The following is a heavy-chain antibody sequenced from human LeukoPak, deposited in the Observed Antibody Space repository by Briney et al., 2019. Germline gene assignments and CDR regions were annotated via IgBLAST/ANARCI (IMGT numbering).Heavy chain of an antibody. CDR2: ISGSGGST. CDR1: GFTFSSYA. Sequence: GGSLRLSCAASGFTFSSYAMSWVRQAPGKGLEWVSAISGSGGSTYYADSVKGRFTISRDNSKNTLYLQMTSLRAEDTAVYYCAKGGYFDWLTNPDFDYWGQGTLVTVSS. D-gene: IGHD3-9*01. CDR3: AKGGYFDWLTNPDFDY. J-gene: IGHJ4*02. V-gene: IGHV3-23*01.